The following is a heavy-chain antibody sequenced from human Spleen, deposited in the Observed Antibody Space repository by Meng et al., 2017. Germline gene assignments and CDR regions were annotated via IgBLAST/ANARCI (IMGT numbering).Heavy chain of an antibody. J-gene: IGHJ5*02. D-gene: IGHD6-13*01. CDR2: INTDASIT. CDR3: AREGSTNWYGFSWFAA. V-gene: IGHV3-74*03. CDR1: GFTLSSYN. Sequence: GESLKISCAASGFTLSSYNMHWVRQTPGEGLVWVSRINTDASITTYADSVKGRFTISRDDAKNTVYLQMNSLRAEDTAVYYCAREGSTNWYGFSWFAAWGQGTLVTVSS.